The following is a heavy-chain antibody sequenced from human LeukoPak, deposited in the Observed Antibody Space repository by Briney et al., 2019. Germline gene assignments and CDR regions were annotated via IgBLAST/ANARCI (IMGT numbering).Heavy chain of an antibody. J-gene: IGHJ4*02. CDR3: ARAKYGDYADY. V-gene: IGHV4-59*01. Sequence: SETLSLTCTVSGGSISSYYWSWIRQPPGKGLEWIGYIYYSGSTNYNPSLKSRVTISVDTSKNQFSLKPSSVTAADTAVYYCARAKYGDYADYWGQGTLVTVSS. CDR1: GGSISSYY. CDR2: IYYSGST. D-gene: IGHD4-17*01.